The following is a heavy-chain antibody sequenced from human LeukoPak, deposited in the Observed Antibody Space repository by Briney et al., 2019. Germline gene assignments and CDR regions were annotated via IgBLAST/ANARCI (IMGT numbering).Heavy chain of an antibody. CDR3: GVVVVAATTYFDY. CDR1: GGSISSYY. J-gene: IGHJ4*02. D-gene: IGHD2-15*01. Sequence: SETLSLTCTVSGGSISSYYWSWIRQPPGKGLEWIGYIYYSGSTNYNPSLKSRVTISVDTSKNQFSLKLSSVTAADTAVYYCGVVVVAATTYFDYWGQGTLVTVSS. CDR2: IYYSGST. V-gene: IGHV4-59*12.